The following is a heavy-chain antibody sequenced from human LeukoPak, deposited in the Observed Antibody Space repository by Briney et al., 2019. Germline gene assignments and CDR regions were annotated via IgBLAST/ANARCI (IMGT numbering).Heavy chain of an antibody. J-gene: IGHJ4*02. CDR3: AKDSNYYDSSGYDPYYFDY. CDR1: GFTFSSYS. CDR2: ISSSSSYI. Sequence: GGSLRLSCAASGFTFSSYSMNWVRQAPGKGLEWVSSISSSSSYIYYADSVKGRFTISRDNSKNTLYLQMNSLRAEDTAVYYCAKDSNYYDSSGYDPYYFDYWGQGTLVTVSS. V-gene: IGHV3-21*04. D-gene: IGHD3-22*01.